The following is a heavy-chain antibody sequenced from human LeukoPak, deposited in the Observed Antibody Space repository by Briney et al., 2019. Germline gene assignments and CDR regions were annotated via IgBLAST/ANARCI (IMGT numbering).Heavy chain of an antibody. J-gene: IGHJ4*02. Sequence: PRRSLRLSCADSQFTFNGSWMNWVRQATGKGLEWVANMDRTGSKKRYVDSVRGRFTISKDNPGASIYLDMHSLRAEDTAIYYCAIWTSVNYWGQGPLVTVSS. V-gene: IGHV3-7*01. CDR3: AIWTSVNY. CDR2: MDRTGSKK. D-gene: IGHD1-1*01. CDR1: QFTFNGSW.